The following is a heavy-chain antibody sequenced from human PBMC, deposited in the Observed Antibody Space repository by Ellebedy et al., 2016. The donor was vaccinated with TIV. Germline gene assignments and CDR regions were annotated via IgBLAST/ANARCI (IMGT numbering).Heavy chain of an antibody. V-gene: IGHV4-59*08. J-gene: IGHJ5*02. CDR2: IDYSGNT. CDR3: ARHDPRYYESSGFYYGGWFDP. D-gene: IGHD3-22*01. Sequence: PSETLSLTCTVSGGSMSSYFWSWIRQPPGKGLEWIGYIDYSGNTNYNPSLQSRVTVSVDTSKHQFALKLSSVTAADTAVYFCARHDPRYYESSGFYYGGWFDPWGQGTLVTVSS. CDR1: GGSMSSYF.